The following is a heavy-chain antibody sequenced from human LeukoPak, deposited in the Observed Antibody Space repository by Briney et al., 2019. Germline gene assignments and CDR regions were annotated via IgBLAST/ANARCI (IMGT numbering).Heavy chain of an antibody. Sequence: GGSLRLSCAASGFTFDDYGMSWVRQAPGKGLEWVSGINWNGGSTGYADSVKGRFTVSRDNTKNSLYLQMNSLRAEDTAVYYCARGSTEWWQKNAFDIWGQGTVVTVSS. J-gene: IGHJ3*02. CDR3: ARGSTEWWQKNAFDI. CDR1: GFTFDDYG. CDR2: INWNGGST. V-gene: IGHV3-20*04. D-gene: IGHD2-8*01.